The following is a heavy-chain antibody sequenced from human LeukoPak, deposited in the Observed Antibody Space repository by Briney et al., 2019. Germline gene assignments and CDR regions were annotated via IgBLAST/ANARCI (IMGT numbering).Heavy chain of an antibody. CDR3: ARGGILWFGELLYYFDY. CDR2: MNPNSGNT. CDR1: GYTFTSYD. Sequence: GASVKVSCKASGYTFTSYDINWVRQATGQGLEWMGWMNPNSGNTGYAQRFQGRVTMTRNTSIGTAYMELSSLRSEDTAVYYCARGGILWFGELLYYFDYWGQGTLVTVSS. J-gene: IGHJ4*02. V-gene: IGHV1-8*01. D-gene: IGHD3-10*01.